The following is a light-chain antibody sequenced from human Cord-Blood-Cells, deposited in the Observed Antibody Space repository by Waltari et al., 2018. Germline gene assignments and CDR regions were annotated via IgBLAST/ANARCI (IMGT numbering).Light chain of an antibody. V-gene: IGLV2-23*01. Sequence: QSALTQPASVSGSPGQSTTISCTGTSSDVGSYNLVSWYQQHHGKDPKLMIYEGSKRPSGVSNRFSGSRSGNTASLTISGLQAEDEADYYCCSYAGSSTLVFGGGTKLTVL. J-gene: IGLJ2*01. CDR2: EGS. CDR1: SSDVGSYNL. CDR3: CSYAGSSTLV.